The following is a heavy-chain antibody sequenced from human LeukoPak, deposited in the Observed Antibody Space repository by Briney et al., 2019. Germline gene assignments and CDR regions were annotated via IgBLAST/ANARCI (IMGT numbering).Heavy chain of an antibody. V-gene: IGHV1-69*13. D-gene: IGHD2-2*01. Sequence: ASVKVSCKASGGTFSSYAISWVRQAPGQGLEWMGGIIPIFGTANYAQKLQGRVTITADESTSTAYMELSSLRSEDTAVYYCARESREWPGGCGSTSCQSYYYYGMDVWGKGTTVTVSS. CDR1: GGTFSSYA. CDR2: IIPIFGTA. CDR3: ARESREWPGGCGSTSCQSYYYYGMDV. J-gene: IGHJ6*04.